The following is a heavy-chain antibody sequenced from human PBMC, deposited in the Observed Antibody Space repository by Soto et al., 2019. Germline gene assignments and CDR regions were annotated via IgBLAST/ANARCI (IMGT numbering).Heavy chain of an antibody. D-gene: IGHD4-17*01. V-gene: IGHV5-51*01. J-gene: IGHJ4*02. CDR1: GYTFTIYW. CDR3: ARPANTVADHFDL. Sequence: PGESLKISCQVSGYTFTIYWIGWVRQMPGKGLEWMGIIYPSDSDTRYSPSFQGRVTISADQSINTAYLQWDSLKASDTAIYYCARPANTVADHFDLWGQGTQVTVSS. CDR2: IYPSDSDT.